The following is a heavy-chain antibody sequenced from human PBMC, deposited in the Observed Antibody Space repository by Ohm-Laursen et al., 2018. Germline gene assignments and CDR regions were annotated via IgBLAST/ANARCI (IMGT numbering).Heavy chain of an antibody. J-gene: IGHJ4*02. CDR3: ANLGIAGG. Sequence: GSLRLSCSASGFTFSSYAMSWVRQAPGKGLEWVSDIIGSGGSTIYADSVKGRFTISRDNSKNTLYLQMNSLRAEDTAVYYCANLGIAGGWGQGTLVTVSS. V-gene: IGHV3-23*01. CDR2: IIGSGGST. D-gene: IGHD6-13*01. CDR1: GFTFSSYA.